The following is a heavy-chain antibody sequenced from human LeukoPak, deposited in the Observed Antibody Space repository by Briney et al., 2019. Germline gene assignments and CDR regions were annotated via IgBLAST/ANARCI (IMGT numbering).Heavy chain of an antibody. D-gene: IGHD3-10*01. CDR1: GFTFSNYW. V-gene: IGHV3-23*01. CDR2: ISGSGYNT. Sequence: GGSLRLSCAASGFTFSNYWMSWVRQAPGKGLEWVSSISGSGYNTYYPDSLKGRFTISRDNSKNTLYLQVHSLRAEDTALYYCATTNQRITYTDYWGQGTLVTVSS. CDR3: ATTNQRITYTDY. J-gene: IGHJ4*02.